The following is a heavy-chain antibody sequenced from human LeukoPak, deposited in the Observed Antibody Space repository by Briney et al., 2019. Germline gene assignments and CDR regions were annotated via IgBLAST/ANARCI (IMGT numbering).Heavy chain of an antibody. CDR2: IIPIFGTA. V-gene: IGHV1-69*13. D-gene: IGHD6-19*01. J-gene: IGHJ6*02. CDR1: GGTFSSYA. Sequence: SVKVSCKASGGTFSSYAISWVRQAPGQGFEWMGGIIPIFGTANYAQKFQGRVTITADESTSTAYMELSSLRSEDTAVYYCARAYSVEQWLANYYYGMDVWGQGTTVTVSS. CDR3: ARAYSVEQWLANYYYGMDV.